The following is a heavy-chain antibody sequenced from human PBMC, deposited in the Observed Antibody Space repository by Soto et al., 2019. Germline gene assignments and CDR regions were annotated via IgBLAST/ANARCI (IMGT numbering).Heavy chain of an antibody. V-gene: IGHV4-61*01. CDR1: GGSFKSGSYS. CDR2: VYHTGRT. D-gene: IGHD3-3*01. CDR3: ARDFAYFDS. Sequence: QVQLQESGPGLVKPSATLSLTCTVSGGSFKSGSYSWSWIRQPPGKGLEWIAYVYHTGRTSYNPSLKRRVSISMDTSKNKFPLNLDSVTAADTAVYFWARDFAYFDSWGQGTLVTVSS. J-gene: IGHJ4*02.